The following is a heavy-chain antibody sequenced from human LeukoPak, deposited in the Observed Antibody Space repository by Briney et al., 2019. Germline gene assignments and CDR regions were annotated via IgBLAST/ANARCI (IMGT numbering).Heavy chain of an antibody. J-gene: IGHJ4*02. CDR1: GFTFRDYP. V-gene: IGHV3-49*04. CDR2: IRKKAYGGTT. Sequence: GGSLRLSCTVSGFTFRDYPINWVRQAPGKDLEWLGFIRKKAYGGTTEYAASVTGRFTISRDDSKSIAYLQMNSLETEDTAVYFCTRLSDPWAGLEYWGQGTLVTVSS. CDR3: TRLSDPWAGLEY. D-gene: IGHD3-10*01.